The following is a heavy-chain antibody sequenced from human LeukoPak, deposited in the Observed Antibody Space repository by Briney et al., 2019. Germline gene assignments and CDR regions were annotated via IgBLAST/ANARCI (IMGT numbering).Heavy chain of an antibody. V-gene: IGHV4-34*01. CDR2: INHSGSF. J-gene: IGHJ4*02. Sequence: PSETLSLTCAVYGGSLSGYYWSWIRQPPGKGLEWIGEINHSGSFNYNSSLKSRVTISVDTSKNQFSLKLSSVTAADTAVYYCARGGQWLVLSSFDYWGQGTLVTVSS. D-gene: IGHD6-19*01. CDR3: ARGGQWLVLSSFDY. CDR1: GGSLSGYY.